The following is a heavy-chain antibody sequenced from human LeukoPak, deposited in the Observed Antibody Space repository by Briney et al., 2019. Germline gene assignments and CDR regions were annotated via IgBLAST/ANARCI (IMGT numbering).Heavy chain of an antibody. D-gene: IGHD1-26*01. Sequence: PGGSRRLSCAASGFIFKNYWMHWVRQAPGKGLVWVARIDHDGTDITYGDSVKGRFTISRDNAKNTLYLQINSLRDNDTAVYYCARTIVGATFDYWGQGTLVTVSS. CDR2: IDHDGTDI. V-gene: IGHV3-74*03. CDR3: ARTIVGATFDY. J-gene: IGHJ4*02. CDR1: GFIFKNYW.